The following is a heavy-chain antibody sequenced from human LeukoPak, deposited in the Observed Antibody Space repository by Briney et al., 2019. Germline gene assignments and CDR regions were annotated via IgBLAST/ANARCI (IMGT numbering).Heavy chain of an antibody. Sequence: SETLSLTRTVSGDSISNYYWSWIRQSPGKELEWIGYMYNRGSTIYNPSLKSRVTISTDTSKNQFSLRLTSVTAADTAVYCARAEKAVTGTLDSWGQGTLITVSS. CDR2: MYNRGST. V-gene: IGHV4-59*01. J-gene: IGHJ4*02. D-gene: IGHD6-19*01. CDR3: ARAEKAVTGTLDS. CDR1: GDSISNYY.